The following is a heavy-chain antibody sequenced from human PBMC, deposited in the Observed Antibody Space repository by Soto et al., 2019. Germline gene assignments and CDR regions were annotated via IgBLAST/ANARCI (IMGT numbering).Heavy chain of an antibody. CDR1: GGSITSYH. J-gene: IGHJ4*02. CDR3: AREDCRSTSCSYSTGSYYFDY. Sequence: SETLSLTCIVSGGSITSYHWSWIRQFPGKGLEWIAYTSYTGNTNYNPSLQGRVTISMDTSKNQFSLTLSSVTAADTAVYYCAREDCRSTSCSYSTGSYYFDYWGQGTLVTVSS. D-gene: IGHD2-2*01. CDR2: TSYTGNT. V-gene: IGHV4-59*12.